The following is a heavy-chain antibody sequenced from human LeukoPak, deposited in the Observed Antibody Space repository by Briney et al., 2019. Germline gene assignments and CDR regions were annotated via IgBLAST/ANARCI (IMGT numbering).Heavy chain of an antibody. CDR1: GYTFTSYG. CDR2: ISAYNGNT. D-gene: IGHD3-22*01. Sequence: ASVKVSCKASGYTFTSYGIIWVRQAPGQGLEWMGWISAYNGNTNYAQKLQGRVTMTTDTSTSTAYMELRSLRSDDTAVYYCARDRSDYYDSSGYENWFDPWGQGTLVTVSS. CDR3: ARDRSDYYDSSGYENWFDP. J-gene: IGHJ5*02. V-gene: IGHV1-18*01.